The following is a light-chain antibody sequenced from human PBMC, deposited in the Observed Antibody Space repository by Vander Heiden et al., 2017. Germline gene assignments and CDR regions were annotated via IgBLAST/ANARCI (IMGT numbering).Light chain of an antibody. J-gene: IGKJ2*01. CDR2: HAA. V-gene: IGKV1-5*03. CDR1: QSISSW. Sequence: DIHLTQSPSTLSASVGDRVPLTCRASQSISSWLGWYQQKPGKAPKVLSYHAANLESGVPSRFSGSGSGTEFTLTISILQPEDFATYYCQQYNSYYTFGQGTKLEIK. CDR3: QQYNSYYT.